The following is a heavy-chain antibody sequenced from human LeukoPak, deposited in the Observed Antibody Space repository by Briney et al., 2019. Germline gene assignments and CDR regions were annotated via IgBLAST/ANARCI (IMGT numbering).Heavy chain of an antibody. CDR2: IYYSGST. Sequence: SETLSLTCTVSGGSVSSGDYYWSWIRQPPGKGLDWIGYIYYSGSTNYNPSLKSRVTISVDTSKNQFSLRLSSVTAADTAVYYCARDPSGYFNYWGQGTLATVSS. V-gene: IGHV4-61*08. J-gene: IGHJ4*02. CDR1: GGSVSSGDYY. CDR3: ARDPSGYFNY. D-gene: IGHD3-22*01.